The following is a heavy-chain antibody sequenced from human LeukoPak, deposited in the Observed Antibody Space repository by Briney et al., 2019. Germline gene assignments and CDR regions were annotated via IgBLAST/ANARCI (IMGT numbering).Heavy chain of an antibody. CDR2: INPSGGTT. CDR3: ARGIRYYDILTCHVKGHDNSYYYYMDV. D-gene: IGHD3-9*01. J-gene: IGHJ6*03. V-gene: IGHV1-46*01. Sequence: ASVKVSCKASGYTFTSYHMHWVRQAPGQGLEWMGVINPSGGTTNYAQKFQGRVTITADEFTTTGYMELSSLRSEDTAVYYCARGIRYYDILTCHVKGHDNSYYYYMDVWGQGTAVTISS. CDR1: GYTFTSYH.